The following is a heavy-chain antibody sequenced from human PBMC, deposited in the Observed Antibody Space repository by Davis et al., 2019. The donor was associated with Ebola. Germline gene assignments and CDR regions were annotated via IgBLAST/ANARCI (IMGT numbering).Heavy chain of an antibody. CDR3: ARGITPRREYYDYVWGSSSGIDY. D-gene: IGHD3-16*01. CDR1: GGTFSSYT. Sequence: SVKVSCKASGGTFSSYTISWVRQAPGQGLEWMGRIIPILGIANYAQKFQGRVTITADKSTSTAYMELSSLRSEDTAVYYCARGITPRREYYDYVWGSSSGIDYWGQGTLVTVSS. CDR2: IIPILGIA. J-gene: IGHJ4*02. V-gene: IGHV1-69*02.